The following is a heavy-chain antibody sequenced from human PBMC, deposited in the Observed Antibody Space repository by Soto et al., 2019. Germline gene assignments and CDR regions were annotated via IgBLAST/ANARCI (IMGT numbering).Heavy chain of an antibody. CDR1: GFTFTSYA. CDR3: AKDTMIVVVITLPYFDY. CDR2: ISGSGGST. D-gene: IGHD3-22*01. J-gene: IGHJ4*02. V-gene: IGHV3-23*01. Sequence: GGSLRLSCAASGFTFTSYAMSWVRQAPGKGLEWVSAISGSGGSTYYADSVKRRFTISRDNSKNTLYLQMNSLRAEDTAVYYCAKDTMIVVVITLPYFDYWGQGTLVTVSS.